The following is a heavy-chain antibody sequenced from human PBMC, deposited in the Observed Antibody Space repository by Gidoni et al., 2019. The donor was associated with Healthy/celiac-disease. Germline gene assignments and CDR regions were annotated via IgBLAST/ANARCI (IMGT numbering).Heavy chain of an antibody. V-gene: IGHV3-33*06. J-gene: IGHJ2*01. CDR2: IWYDGSNK. D-gene: IGHD3-22*01. CDR3: AKSNYYDSSGYYPYWYFDL. Sequence: QVQLVESGGGVVQPGRSLRLSCAASGFTFSSYGMHWVRQAPGKGLEWVAVIWYDGSNKYYADSVKGRFTISRDNSKNTLYLQMNSLRAEDTAVYYCAKSNYYDSSGYYPYWYFDLWGRGTLVTVSS. CDR1: GFTFSSYG.